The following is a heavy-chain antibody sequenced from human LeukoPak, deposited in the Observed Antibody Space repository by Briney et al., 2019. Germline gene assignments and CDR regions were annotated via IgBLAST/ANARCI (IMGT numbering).Heavy chain of an antibody. D-gene: IGHD3-10*01. V-gene: IGHV4-4*07. Sequence: SATLSLTPTAPDGSISSYYWRWIPQPARKGLEWIGRIYTSVSTNYNPSLNSRVTMSVDTSKNQCSLKLSSVTAADTAVYYCARDGYVSGRLPGDWGQGTLVTVSS. CDR2: IYTSVST. J-gene: IGHJ4*02. CDR1: DGSISSYY. CDR3: ARDGYVSGRLPGD.